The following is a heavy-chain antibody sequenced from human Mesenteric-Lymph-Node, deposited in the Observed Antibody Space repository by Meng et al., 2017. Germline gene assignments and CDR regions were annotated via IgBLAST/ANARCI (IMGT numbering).Heavy chain of an antibody. V-gene: IGHV3-30*01. D-gene: IGHD6-19*01. CDR2: ISYDGSNK. Sequence: GGSLRLSCAASGFTFSSYAMHWVRQAPGKGLEWVAVISYDGSNKYYADSVKGRFTISRDNSKNTLYLQMNSLRAEDTAVYYCARDQSRGGSGDIDYWGQGTLVTVSS. J-gene: IGHJ4*02. CDR1: GFTFSSYA. CDR3: ARDQSRGGSGDIDY.